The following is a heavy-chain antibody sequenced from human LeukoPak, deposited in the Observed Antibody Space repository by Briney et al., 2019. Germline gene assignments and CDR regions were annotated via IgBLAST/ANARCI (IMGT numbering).Heavy chain of an antibody. Sequence: AASVKVSCKASGGTFSSYAISWVRQAPGQGLEWMGGIIPIFGTANYAQKFQGRVTIITDESTSTAYMELSSLRSEDTAVYYCARVPRATQYYYYMDVWGKGTTVTVSS. V-gene: IGHV1-69*05. CDR3: ARVPRATQYYYYMDV. CDR2: IIPIFGTA. D-gene: IGHD5-12*01. CDR1: GGTFSSYA. J-gene: IGHJ6*03.